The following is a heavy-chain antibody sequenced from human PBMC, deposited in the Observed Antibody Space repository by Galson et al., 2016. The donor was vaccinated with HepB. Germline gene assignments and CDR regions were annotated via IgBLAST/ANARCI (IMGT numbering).Heavy chain of an antibody. J-gene: IGHJ5*02. Sequence: SETLSLTCTVSGGSISSYQWSWIRQPPGKGLEWIGYIQYSGSPNYNPSLKSRVTLLLDTSKSQFSLKVSAVTAADTAVYFCVKLQRGPCRLDPWGRGMLVTVSS. V-gene: IGHV4-59*01. CDR3: VKLQRGPCRLDP. CDR2: IQYSGSP. CDR1: GGSISSYQ. D-gene: IGHD6-25*01.